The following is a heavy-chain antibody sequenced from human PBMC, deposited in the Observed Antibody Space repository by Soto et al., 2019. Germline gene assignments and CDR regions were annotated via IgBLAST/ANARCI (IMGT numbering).Heavy chain of an antibody. J-gene: IGHJ4*02. CDR3: ARDHPHSYGVYYFDY. V-gene: IGHV4-59*01. D-gene: IGHD5-18*01. CDR1: GGSISNYY. CDR2: IYSSGST. Sequence: SETLYLTCTVSGGSISNYYWNWRRQSQGKGLEWIGYIYSSGSTHYNPSLQNRVTISIDTSKNQVSLKVNSVTAADTAVYYCARDHPHSYGVYYFDYWGQGTPVTVSS.